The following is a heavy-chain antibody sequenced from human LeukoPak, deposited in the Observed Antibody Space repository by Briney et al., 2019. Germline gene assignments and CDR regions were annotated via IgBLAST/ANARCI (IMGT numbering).Heavy chain of an antibody. CDR1: GFTFSSYW. Sequence: GGSLRLPCAASGFTFSSYWMHWVRQAPGKGLVWVSRINSDGSSTSYADSVKGRFTISRDNAKNTLYLQMNSLRAEDTAVYYCAKDMAAYYYASGNIDYWGQGTLVTVSS. D-gene: IGHD3-10*01. V-gene: IGHV3-74*01. J-gene: IGHJ4*02. CDR3: AKDMAAYYYASGNIDY. CDR2: INSDGSST.